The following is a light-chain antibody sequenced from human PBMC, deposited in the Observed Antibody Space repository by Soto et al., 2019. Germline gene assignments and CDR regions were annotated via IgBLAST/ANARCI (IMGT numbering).Light chain of an antibody. V-gene: IGKV1-39*01. J-gene: IGKJ1*01. CDR1: QSISTY. CDR3: QQRYTPLPCT. Sequence: DIQMTQSPSSLSASVGDRVTISCRAGQSISTYLNWYQQKPGTAPRPLIYSASSVKTGVPPRFSGSGSGRDFTLNISSLRPEDIANYFCQQRYTPLPCTFGQGPKVEIK. CDR2: SAS.